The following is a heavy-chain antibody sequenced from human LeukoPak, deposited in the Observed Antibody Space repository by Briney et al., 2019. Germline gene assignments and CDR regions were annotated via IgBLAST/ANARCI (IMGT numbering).Heavy chain of an antibody. V-gene: IGHV4-31*03. Sequence: PSETLSLTCTVSGGSLSSGPYYWSWIRQHPEKGLEWIGFIYYSGSTYFKPSLKSRVTISLDTSKNQFSLKLSSVTAADTAVYYCASSSAWSGHDYWGQGTLVTVSS. CDR3: ASSSAWSGHDY. CDR1: GGSLSSGPYY. J-gene: IGHJ4*02. D-gene: IGHD3-3*01. CDR2: IYYSGST.